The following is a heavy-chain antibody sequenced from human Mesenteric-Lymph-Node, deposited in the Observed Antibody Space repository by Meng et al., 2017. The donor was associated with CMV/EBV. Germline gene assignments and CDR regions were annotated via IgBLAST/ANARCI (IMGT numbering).Heavy chain of an antibody. D-gene: IGHD2-8*01. CDR1: GFTFSRYT. V-gene: IGHV3-48*04. Sequence: GGSLRLSCVASGFTFSRYTMNWVRQAPGQGLERISSISSSSSTIYYAESVGGRFTVSRDNARNSLYLQMNSLRGEDTAVYYCARDEGGAQGFCTTGVCSPFDYWGRGTLVTVSS. CDR3: ARDEGGAQGFCTTGVCSPFDY. CDR2: ISSSSSTI. J-gene: IGHJ4*02.